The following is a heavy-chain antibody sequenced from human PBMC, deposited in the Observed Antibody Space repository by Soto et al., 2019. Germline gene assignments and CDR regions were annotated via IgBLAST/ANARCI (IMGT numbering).Heavy chain of an antibody. CDR2: IYPGDSDT. CDR3: ARHLAYYYDSSGSGNDAFDI. D-gene: IGHD3-22*01. Sequence: GESLKISCKGSGYSFTSYWIGWVRQMPGKGLEWMGIIYPGDSDTRYSPSFQGQVTISADKSISTAYLQWSSLKASDTAMYYSARHLAYYYDSSGSGNDAFDIWGQGTMVTVSS. CDR1: GYSFTSYW. J-gene: IGHJ3*02. V-gene: IGHV5-51*01.